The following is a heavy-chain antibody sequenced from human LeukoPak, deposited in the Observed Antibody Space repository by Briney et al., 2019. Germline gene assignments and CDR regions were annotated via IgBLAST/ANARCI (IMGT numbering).Heavy chain of an antibody. CDR3: AIDETRPYYYGMDV. Sequence: PGGSLRLSCAASGFTFSSYEMNWVRQAPGKGLEWVSYISSSGSTIYYADSVKGRFTISRDNAKNSLYLQMNSLRAEDTAVYYCAIDETRPYYYGMDVWGQGTTVTVSS. CDR1: GFTFSSYE. V-gene: IGHV3-48*03. CDR2: ISSSGSTI. J-gene: IGHJ6*02. D-gene: IGHD2-2*01.